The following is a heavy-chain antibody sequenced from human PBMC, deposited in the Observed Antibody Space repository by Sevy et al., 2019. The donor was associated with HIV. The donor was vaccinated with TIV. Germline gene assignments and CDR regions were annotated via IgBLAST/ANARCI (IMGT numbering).Heavy chain of an antibody. CDR2: IWYDGINK. J-gene: IGHJ5*02. CDR3: ARDSRNGLDP. D-gene: IGHD2-8*01. Sequence: GGSLRLSCVASGFIFSTYGMHWVRQAPGKGLEGVAVIWYDGINKDYADSVKGRFIISRDNSKNTMYLEMDSQRAEDTAVYYCARDSRNGLDPWGQGALVTVSS. CDR1: GFIFSTYG. V-gene: IGHV3-33*01.